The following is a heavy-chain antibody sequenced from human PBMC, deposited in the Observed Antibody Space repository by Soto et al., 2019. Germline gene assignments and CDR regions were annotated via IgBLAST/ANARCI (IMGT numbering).Heavy chain of an antibody. CDR1: GYTFTSYY. D-gene: IGHD2-15*01. J-gene: IGHJ5*02. CDR2: IDPSGGGT. Sequence: QVQLVQSGAEVKKPGASVKVSCKASGYTFTSYYMHWVRQAPGQGLEWMGIIDPSGGGTSYAQKFQSRLTMNRDTSTSTVYMELSSLRSEDTAVYYCARDRVDCSGGNCWRSVEDTWGQGTLVTVSS. V-gene: IGHV1-46*01. CDR3: ARDRVDCSGGNCWRSVEDT.